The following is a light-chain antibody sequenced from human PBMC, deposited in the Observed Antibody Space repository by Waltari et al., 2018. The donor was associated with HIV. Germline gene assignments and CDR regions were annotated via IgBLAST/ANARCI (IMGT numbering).Light chain of an antibody. CDR2: AAS. Sequence: IQMTQSPSSLSASVGDRVTITCRASQGIDSYLAWFQQKPGKAPKSLIYAASSVQSGVPSTFSATGSETHFTLTISSLQPEDFATYYCQQYKSYPITFGQGTRLEIK. V-gene: IGKV1-16*01. CDR3: QQYKSYPIT. CDR1: QGIDSY. J-gene: IGKJ5*01.